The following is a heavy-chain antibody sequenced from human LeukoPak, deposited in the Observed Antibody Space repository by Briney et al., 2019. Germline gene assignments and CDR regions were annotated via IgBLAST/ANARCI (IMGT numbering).Heavy chain of an antibody. D-gene: IGHD3-22*01. Sequence: HGESLKISCKGSGYSFPTYWIGWVRQMPGKGLEWMGRIDPSDSYTNYSPSFQGHVTISADKSVNTAYLQWSSLRASDTAMYYCARLPMTLNYFDYCGQGTLVTVSS. V-gene: IGHV5-10-1*01. CDR2: IDPSDSYT. J-gene: IGHJ4*02. CDR1: GYSFPTYW. CDR3: ARLPMTLNYFDY.